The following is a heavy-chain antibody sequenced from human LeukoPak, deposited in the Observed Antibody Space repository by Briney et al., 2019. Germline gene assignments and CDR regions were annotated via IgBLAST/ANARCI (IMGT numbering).Heavy chain of an antibody. J-gene: IGHJ4*02. CDR1: GFTFSNYA. CDR3: AKRTGVTELHFDH. D-gene: IGHD1-7*01. Sequence: GGSLRLSCATSGFTFSNYAMGWVRQTPGKGLEWVSAISENGGGADYADSVRGRFTISRDNSQNTMYQQMNSLRAEDTAVYYCAKRTGVTELHFDHWGQGTLVTVSS. CDR2: ISENGGGA. V-gene: IGHV3-23*01.